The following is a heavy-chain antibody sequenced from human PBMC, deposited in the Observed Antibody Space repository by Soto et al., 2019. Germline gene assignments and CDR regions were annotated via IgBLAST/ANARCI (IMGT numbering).Heavy chain of an antibody. CDR3: ARASGPQDIVVVPAAYYFDY. J-gene: IGHJ4*02. CDR1: GGSISSGGYY. V-gene: IGHV4-31*03. D-gene: IGHD2-2*01. Sequence: PSETLSLTCTVSGGSISSGGYYWSWIRQHPGKGLEWIGYIYYSGSTYYNPSLKSRVTISVDTSKNQFSLKLSSVTAADTAVYYCARASGPQDIVVVPAAYYFDYWGQGTLVTVSS. CDR2: IYYSGST.